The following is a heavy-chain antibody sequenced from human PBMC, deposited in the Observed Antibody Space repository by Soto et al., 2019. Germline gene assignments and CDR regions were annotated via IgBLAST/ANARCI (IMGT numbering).Heavy chain of an antibody. Sequence: EVQLLESGGGLVQPGGSLRLSCAASGFTFSSYAMSWVRQAPGKGLEWVSAISGSGGSTYYADSVKGRFTISRDNSKNALYLQMNSLRAEDTAVYYCAKDRSSWDRLFDYWGQGTLVTVSS. J-gene: IGHJ4*02. CDR3: AKDRSSWDRLFDY. CDR1: GFTFSSYA. D-gene: IGHD6-13*01. CDR2: ISGSGGST. V-gene: IGHV3-23*01.